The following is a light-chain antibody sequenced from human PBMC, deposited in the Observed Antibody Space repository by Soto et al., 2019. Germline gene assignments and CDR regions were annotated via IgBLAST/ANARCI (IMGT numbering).Light chain of an antibody. CDR2: GAS. CDR1: QSVSSSH. J-gene: IGKJ1*01. Sequence: EIVLTQSPGTLSLSPGERATLSCRASQSVSSSHLAWYQQKPGQAPRLLIFGASSRATGIPDRFGGSGSGTEFTLTISALETEDFAVYFCQQYGSSPRTFGQGTKVEIK. CDR3: QQYGSSPRT. V-gene: IGKV3-20*01.